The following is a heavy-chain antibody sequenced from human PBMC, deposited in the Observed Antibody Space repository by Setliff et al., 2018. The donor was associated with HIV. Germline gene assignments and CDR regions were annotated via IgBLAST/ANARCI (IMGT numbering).Heavy chain of an antibody. J-gene: IGHJ4*02. CDR1: GFAVSSSY. D-gene: IGHD6-13*01. CDR3: ARETGDIAAIALYSFDY. CDR2: IYSSGDT. Sequence: GESLRLSCAASGFAVSSSYMTWVRQAPGTGLDWVSLIYSSGDTYYADSVKGRFTVSRDISKNTLYLHMSNLRAEDTAVYYCARETGDIAAIALYSFDYWGQGTLVTVSS. V-gene: IGHV3-66*01.